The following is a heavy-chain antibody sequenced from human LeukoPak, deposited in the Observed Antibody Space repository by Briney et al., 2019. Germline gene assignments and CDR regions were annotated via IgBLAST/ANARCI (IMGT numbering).Heavy chain of an antibody. Sequence: PSETLSLTCTVSGGSISSYYWSWIRQPPGKGLEWIGYIYYSGSTNYNPSLKSRVTISVDTSKNQFSLKLSSVTASDTAVYYCARTTEGYCRGRSCYSYYYYMDVWGKGTTVTVSS. CDR1: GGSISSYY. J-gene: IGHJ6*03. D-gene: IGHD2-15*01. V-gene: IGHV4-59*01. CDR2: IYYSGST. CDR3: ARTTEGYCRGRSCYSYYYYMDV.